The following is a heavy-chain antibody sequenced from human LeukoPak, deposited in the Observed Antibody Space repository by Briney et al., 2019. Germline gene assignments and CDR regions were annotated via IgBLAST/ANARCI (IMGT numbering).Heavy chain of an antibody. J-gene: IGHJ4*02. CDR2: ISSSSYI. CDR3: ARDQSLFYYDSSGPGDY. D-gene: IGHD3-22*01. CDR1: GFTFSSYS. Sequence: GGSLRLSCAASGFTFSSYSMNWVRQAPGKGLEWVSSISSSSYIYYADSVKGRFTISRDNAKNSLYLQMNSLRAEDTAVYYCARDQSLFYYDSSGPGDYWGQGTLVTVSS. V-gene: IGHV3-21*01.